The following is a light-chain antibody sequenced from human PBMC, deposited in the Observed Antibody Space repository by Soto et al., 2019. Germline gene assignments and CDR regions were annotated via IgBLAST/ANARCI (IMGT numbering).Light chain of an antibody. CDR3: AAWDDSPNAYV. J-gene: IGLJ1*01. V-gene: IGLV1-44*01. CDR2: GNN. CDR1: SSNIGSNT. Sequence: QSVLTQPPSASGTPGQRVTISCSGSSSNIGSNTVNWYQQLPGTAPKLLIYGNNQRPSGVPDRFSGSKSGTSASLAISGLHSEDEADYYCAAWDDSPNAYVFGTGTKSPS.